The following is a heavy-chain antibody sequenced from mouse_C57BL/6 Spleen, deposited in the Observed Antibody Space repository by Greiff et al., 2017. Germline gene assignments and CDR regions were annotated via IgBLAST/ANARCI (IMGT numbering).Heavy chain of an antibody. CDR1: GFTFSSYA. V-gene: IGHV5-9-1*02. CDR3: TRRYYGSSYWYFDV. CDR2: ISSGGDYI. D-gene: IGHD1-1*01. J-gene: IGHJ1*03. Sequence: DVMLVESGEGLVKPGGSLKLSCAASGFTFSSYAMSWVRQTPEKRLEWVAYISSGGDYIYYADTVKGRFTISRDNARNTLYLQMSSLKSEDTAMYYCTRRYYGSSYWYFDVWGTGTTVTVSS.